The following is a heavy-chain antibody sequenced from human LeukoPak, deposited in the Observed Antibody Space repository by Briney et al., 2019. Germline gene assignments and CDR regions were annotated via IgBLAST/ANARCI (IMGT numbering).Heavy chain of an antibody. J-gene: IGHJ4*02. V-gene: IGHV4-39*01. CDR3: ARRGSSWELTYYFEY. CDR1: GVSISSYSYY. CDR2: IYYSGNT. Sequence: SETLSLTCSVSGVSISSYSYYWGWIRQPPGKGLEWIANIYYSGNTYYNPSLKSRVTISVDTSKNQFSLKLSSVTAADTAVYYCARRGSSWELTYYFEYWGQGTLVTVSS. D-gene: IGHD6-13*01.